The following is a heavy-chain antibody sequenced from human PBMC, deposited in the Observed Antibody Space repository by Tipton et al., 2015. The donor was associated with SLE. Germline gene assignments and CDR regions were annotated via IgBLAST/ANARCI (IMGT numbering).Heavy chain of an antibody. CDR2: IYHSGST. D-gene: IGHD6-13*01. V-gene: IGHV4-30-2*01. CDR1: GGSISSGGYS. CDR3: ARIISSSWYRYFQH. Sequence: TLSLTCAVSGGSISSGGYSWSWIRQPPGKGLEWIGYIYHSGSTYYNPSLKSRVTISVDTSKNQFSLKLSSVTAADTAVYYCARIISSSWYRYFQHWGQGTLVTVSS. J-gene: IGHJ1*01.